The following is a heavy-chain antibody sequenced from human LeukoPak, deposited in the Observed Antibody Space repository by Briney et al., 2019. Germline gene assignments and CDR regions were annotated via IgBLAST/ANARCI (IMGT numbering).Heavy chain of an antibody. CDR2: ISAYNGNT. CDR1: GFTFSSYG. V-gene: IGHV1-18*01. CDR3: ARVFTMVRGVILHYFDY. J-gene: IGHJ4*02. Sequence: PGGSLRLSCAASGFTFSSYGMHWVRQAPGQGLEWMGWISAYNGNTNYAQKLQGRVTMTTDTSTSTAYMELRSLRSDDTAVYYCARVFTMVRGVILHYFDYWGQGTLVTVSS. D-gene: IGHD3-10*01.